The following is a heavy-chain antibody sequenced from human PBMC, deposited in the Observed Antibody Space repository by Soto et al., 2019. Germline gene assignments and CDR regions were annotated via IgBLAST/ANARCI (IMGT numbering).Heavy chain of an antibody. CDR3: ASPQTKVPGDY. J-gene: IGHJ4*02. D-gene: IGHD2-2*01. V-gene: IGHV3-48*03. Sequence: EVQLVESGGGLVQPGGSLRLSCAASGLPFGSYEMHWVRQAPGKGLEWISYIGTSGTNILYADSVKGRFSISRDDAKNSLYLQMNSLRAEDTGVYYCASPQTKVPGDYWGQGTLVTVSS. CDR1: GLPFGSYE. CDR2: IGTSGTNI.